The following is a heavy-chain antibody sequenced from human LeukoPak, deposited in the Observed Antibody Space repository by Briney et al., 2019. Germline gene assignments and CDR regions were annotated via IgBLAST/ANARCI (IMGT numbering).Heavy chain of an antibody. CDR2: IRSKTDSYAP. V-gene: IGHV3-73*01. CDR3: SSHCSSTHCYLFY. Sequence: GGSLRLSCAASGFTFSGSAMHWVRQAPGQGLEWRGRIRSKTDSYAPAYAAWVTGRFTPSRDASKNTAYLQMDGLKSEDTAVYYCSSHCSSTHCYLFYCGQGALVTVSS. CDR1: GFTFSGSA. D-gene: IGHD2-2*01. J-gene: IGHJ4*02.